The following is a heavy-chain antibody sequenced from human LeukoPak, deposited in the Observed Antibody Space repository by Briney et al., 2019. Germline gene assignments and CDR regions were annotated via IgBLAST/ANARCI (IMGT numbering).Heavy chain of an antibody. CDR2: IDSSGSTI. V-gene: IGHV3-48*03. J-gene: IGHJ4*02. D-gene: IGHD2-15*01. Sequence: WGSLRLSCAASGFTFSSYEMNWVRQAPGKGLEWVSYIDSSGSTIYYADSVKGRLTISRDNAKNSLYLQMNSLRAEDTAVYYCARGVVARPLDYWGQGTLATVSS. CDR3: ARGVVARPLDY. CDR1: GFTFSSYE.